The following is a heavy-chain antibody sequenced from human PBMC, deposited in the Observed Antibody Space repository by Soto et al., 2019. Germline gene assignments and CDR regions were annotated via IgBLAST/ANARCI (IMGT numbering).Heavy chain of an antibody. CDR1: GYTFTGYY. Sequence: GASVEVSCKASGYTFTGYYMHWVRQAPGQGLEWMGWINPNSGGTNYAQKFQGRVTMTRDTSISTAYMELSRLRSDDTAVYYCARGAVAVYNWFDPWGQGTLVTVSS. V-gene: IGHV1-2*02. CDR3: ARGAVAVYNWFDP. D-gene: IGHD6-19*01. J-gene: IGHJ5*02. CDR2: INPNSGGT.